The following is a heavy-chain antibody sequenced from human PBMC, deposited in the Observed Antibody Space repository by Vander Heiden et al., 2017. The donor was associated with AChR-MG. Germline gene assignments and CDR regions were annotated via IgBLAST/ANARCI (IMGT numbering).Heavy chain of an antibody. CDR1: GFTFRDYS. V-gene: IGHV3-21*01. Sequence: EVQLVESGGGLVKPGGSLRLSCAASGFTFRDYSLRWVRQAPGKGLEWVSSISSSTTHIYYGESVRGRFTTSRDNAKNSLFLQMNSLRAEDTAVYYCASSYEYYSDSSGSSIDYWGLGTLVTVSS. CDR3: ASSYEYYSDSSGSSIDY. D-gene: IGHD3-22*01. CDR2: ISSSTTHI. J-gene: IGHJ4*02.